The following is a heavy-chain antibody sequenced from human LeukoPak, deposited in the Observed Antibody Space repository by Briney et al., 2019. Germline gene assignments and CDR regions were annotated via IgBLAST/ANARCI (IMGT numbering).Heavy chain of an antibody. Sequence: PSETLSLTCTVSGASVSSGGYYWSWLRQPPGKGLEWIGYIYYSGSTNYNPSLKSRVTISVDTSKYQFSLKVSSVTAADTAVYYCARRGGSGRSFDYWGQGTLVTVSS. D-gene: IGHD3-10*01. V-gene: IGHV4-61*08. CDR3: ARRGGSGRSFDY. CDR2: IYYSGST. CDR1: GASVSSGGYY. J-gene: IGHJ4*02.